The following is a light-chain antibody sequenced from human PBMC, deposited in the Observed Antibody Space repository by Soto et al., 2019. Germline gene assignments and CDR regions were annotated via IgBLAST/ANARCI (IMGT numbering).Light chain of an antibody. J-gene: IGKJ2*01. CDR1: QSISHY. CDR3: QQRGSWPLYP. Sequence: EIVLTQSPATLSLSPGERATLSCRASQSISHYLAWYQQRPGQAPRLLIYDASNRATGIPARFSGSGSGTDFTLTISSPEPEDFAVYYWQQRGSWPLYPFGQGTKLEIK. CDR2: DAS. V-gene: IGKV3-11*01.